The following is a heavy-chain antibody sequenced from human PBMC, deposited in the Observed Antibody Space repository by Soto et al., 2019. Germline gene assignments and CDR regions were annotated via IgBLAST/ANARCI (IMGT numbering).Heavy chain of an antibody. CDR1: GFTFSSYW. CDR3: ARVRYSHCYLSYGMDV. V-gene: IGHV3-74*01. D-gene: IGHD5-18*01. CDR2: INSDGSST. J-gene: IGHJ6*01. Sequence: EVQLVESGGGLVQPGGSLRLSCAASGFTFSSYWMHWVRQAPGKGLVWVSRINSDGSSTTYADSVKGRFTISRDDGKNTLYLQMNSLRAEDTAVYYWARVRYSHCYLSYGMDVWGQGTTVTVSS.